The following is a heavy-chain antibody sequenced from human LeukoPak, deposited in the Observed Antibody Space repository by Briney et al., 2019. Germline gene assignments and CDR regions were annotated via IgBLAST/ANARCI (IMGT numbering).Heavy chain of an antibody. V-gene: IGHV3-9*03. D-gene: IGHD5-12*01. J-gene: IGHJ4*02. Sequence: GGPLRLSCAASGFTFDDYAMHWVRQAPGKGLEWVSGISWNSGSISYADSVKGRVTISRDNAKNSLYLQMNSLRAEDMALYYCAKDGDIVATRYYFDYWGQGTLVTVSS. CDR2: ISWNSGSI. CDR1: GFTFDDYA. CDR3: AKDGDIVATRYYFDY.